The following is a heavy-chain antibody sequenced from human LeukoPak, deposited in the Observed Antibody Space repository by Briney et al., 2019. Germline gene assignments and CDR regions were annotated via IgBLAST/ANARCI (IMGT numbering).Heavy chain of an antibody. CDR1: GYTFTSYG. J-gene: IGHJ4*02. D-gene: IGHD6-19*01. CDR3: ARVLPLYSSGWGLDY. V-gene: IGHV1-18*01. CDR2: ISAYNGNT. Sequence: GASVKVSCKASGYTFTSYGISWVRQAPGQGLEWMGWISAYNGNTNYAQKLQGRVTMTTDTSTSTAYMELRSLRSDDTAVYYCARVLPLYSSGWGLDYWGQGTLVTVSS.